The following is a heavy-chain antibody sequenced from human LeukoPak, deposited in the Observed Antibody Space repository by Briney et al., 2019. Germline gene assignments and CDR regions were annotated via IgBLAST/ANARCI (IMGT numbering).Heavy chain of an antibody. CDR1: GFTVSSNY. V-gene: IGHV3-11*04. D-gene: IGHD4-17*01. CDR2: VTSSGGHM. J-gene: IGHJ4*02. CDR3: ARVARYGDYIGGSDY. Sequence: GGSLRLSCAASGFTVSSNYMTWIRQAPGKGLEWVSYVTSSGGHMYYADSAKGRFTISRDNAKNSLDLQMNSLRAEDTAVYYCARVARYGDYIGGSDYWGQGALVTVSS.